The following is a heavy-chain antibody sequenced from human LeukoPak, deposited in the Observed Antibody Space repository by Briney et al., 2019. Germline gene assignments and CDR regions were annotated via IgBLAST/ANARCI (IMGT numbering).Heavy chain of an antibody. Sequence: GGSLRLSCAASGFTFSSYAMSWVRQAPGKGLEWVSGISGSGGSTYYADSVKGRFTISRDNSKNTLYLQMNSLRAEDTAVYYCAKCRGSGYQAIDYWGQGTLVTVSS. CDR2: ISGSGGST. V-gene: IGHV3-23*01. CDR1: GFTFSSYA. CDR3: AKCRGSGYQAIDY. J-gene: IGHJ4*02. D-gene: IGHD3-22*01.